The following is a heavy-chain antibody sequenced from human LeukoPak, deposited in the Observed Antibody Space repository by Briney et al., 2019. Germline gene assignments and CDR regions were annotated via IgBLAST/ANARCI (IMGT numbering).Heavy chain of an antibody. V-gene: IGHV3-7*01. CDR3: AREADDGVYYFDY. J-gene: IGHJ4*02. D-gene: IGHD5-24*01. CDR2: IKQDGSEK. Sequence: GGSLRLSCAASGFTFSTYWMSWVRQAPGKGLEWVANIKQDGSEKYYVDSVKGRFTISRDNAKNSLYLQINSLRAEDTAVYYCAREADDGVYYFDYWGQGTLVTVSS. CDR1: GFTFSTYW.